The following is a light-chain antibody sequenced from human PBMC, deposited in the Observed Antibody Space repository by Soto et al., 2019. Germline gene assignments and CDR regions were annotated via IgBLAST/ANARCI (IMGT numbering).Light chain of an antibody. V-gene: IGKV3-20*01. CDR2: DVS. Sequence: IVLTQSPDTLSLSPGQRATLSCRARQSVSRRYLAWYQQKPGQAPILLIYDVSERASDIPDRFSGSGSGTDFTLTINRLVPEDVAVYYCQYQGSFGGGTKVEIE. J-gene: IGKJ4*01. CDR3: QYQGS. CDR1: QSVSRRY.